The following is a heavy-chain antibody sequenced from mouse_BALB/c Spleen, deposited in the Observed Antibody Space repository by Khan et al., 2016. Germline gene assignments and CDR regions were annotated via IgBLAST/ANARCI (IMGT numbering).Heavy chain of an antibody. D-gene: IGHD2-3*01. J-gene: IGHJ2*01. V-gene: IGHV1-77*01. CDR1: GYTITDYV. CDR3: ARGLYDGYV. CDR2: IFPGSGST. Sequence: QVQLQQSGPELVKPGASVKMSCKASGYTITDYVITWVKQRTGQGLEWIGEIFPGSGSTYYHEKFKGKATLTADKSSNTVYMQVSSLTSEDSAVYFCARGLYDGYVWGQGTTLTVSS.